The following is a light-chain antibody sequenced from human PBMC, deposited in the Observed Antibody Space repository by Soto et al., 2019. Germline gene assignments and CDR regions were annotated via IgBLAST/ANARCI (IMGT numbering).Light chain of an antibody. J-gene: IGLJ1*01. CDR3: SSYASTSTYV. V-gene: IGLV2-14*01. Sequence: QSVLTQPASVSGSPGQSITISCTGTSSDVGGYNYVSWYQQYPGKAHKLMIYHVSNRPSGVSNRFSGSKSGNSASLTISGLQPEDEADYYCSSYASTSTYVFGTGTKVT. CDR1: SSDVGGYNY. CDR2: HVS.